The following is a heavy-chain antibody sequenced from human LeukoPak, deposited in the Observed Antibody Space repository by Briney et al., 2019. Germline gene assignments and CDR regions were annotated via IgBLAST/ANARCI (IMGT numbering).Heavy chain of an antibody. CDR1: GGSISSGSYY. CDR2: IYTSGST. Sequence: SETLSLTCTVSGGSISSGSYYWSRIRQPAGKGLEWIGRIYTSGSTNYNLSLKSRVTISVDTSKNQFSLKLSSVTAADTAVYYCARARSPLYYYDSSGYPLFDYWGQGTLVTVSS. D-gene: IGHD3-22*01. CDR3: ARARSPLYYYDSSGYPLFDY. J-gene: IGHJ4*02. V-gene: IGHV4-61*02.